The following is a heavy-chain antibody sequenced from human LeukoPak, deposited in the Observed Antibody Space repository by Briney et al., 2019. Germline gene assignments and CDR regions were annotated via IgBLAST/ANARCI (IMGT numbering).Heavy chain of an antibody. D-gene: IGHD3-3*01. V-gene: IGHV1-69*04. CDR1: GGTFSSYA. J-gene: IGHJ5*02. CDR3: ARGGDSYYDFWSGYYRGGWFDP. Sequence: ASVKVSCKASGGTFSSYAISWVRQAPGQGLEWMGRIIPIFGIANYAQKFQGRVTITADKSASTVYMELSSLRSEDTAVYYCARGGDSYYDFWSGYYRGGWFDPWGQGTLVTVSS. CDR2: IIPIFGIA.